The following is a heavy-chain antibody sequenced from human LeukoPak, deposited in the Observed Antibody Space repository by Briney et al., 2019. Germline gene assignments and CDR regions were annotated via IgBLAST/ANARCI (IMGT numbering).Heavy chain of an antibody. CDR3: ASTPGYSSGWPTYYFDY. CDR2: IYYSGST. J-gene: IGHJ4*02. D-gene: IGHD6-19*01. V-gene: IGHV4-59*01. CDR1: GGSISSYY. Sequence: SETLSLTCTVSGGSISSYYWSWIRQPPGKGLEWIGYIYYSGSTNYNPSLKSRVTISVDTSKNQFSLKLSSVTAADTAVYYCASTPGYSSGWPTYYFDYWGQGTLVTVSS.